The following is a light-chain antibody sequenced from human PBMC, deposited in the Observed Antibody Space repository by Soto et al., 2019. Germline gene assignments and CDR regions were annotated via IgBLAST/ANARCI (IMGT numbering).Light chain of an antibody. J-gene: IGKJ5*01. CDR3: QQRSNWPRT. CDR1: QSVSSY. V-gene: IGKV3-11*01. CDR2: GAS. Sequence: VLTQSPGTLSLSPGERATLSCRASQSVSSYLAWYQQKPGQAPRLLIYGASTRATGIPARFSGSGSGTDFTLTISSLEPEDFAVYYCQQRSNWPRTFGQGTRLEIK.